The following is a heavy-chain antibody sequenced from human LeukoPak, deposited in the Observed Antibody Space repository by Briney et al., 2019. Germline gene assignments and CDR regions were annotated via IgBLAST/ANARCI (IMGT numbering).Heavy chain of an antibody. CDR2: TNHSGST. D-gene: IGHD6-19*01. CDR1: GGSFSGYY. CDR3: ARRGRIAVAA. Sequence: SETLSLTCAVYGGSFSGYYWSWIRQPPGKGLEWIGETNHSGSTNYNPSLKSRVTISVDTSKNQFSLKLSSVTAADTAVYYCARRGRIAVAAWGQGTLVTVSS. J-gene: IGHJ4*02. V-gene: IGHV4-34*01.